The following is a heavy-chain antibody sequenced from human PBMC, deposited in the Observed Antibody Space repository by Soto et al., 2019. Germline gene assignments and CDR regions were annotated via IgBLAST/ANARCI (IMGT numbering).Heavy chain of an antibody. V-gene: IGHV3-30*18. CDR1: GFTFSSFG. CDR3: AKERSVVATTPDFDY. D-gene: IGHD5-12*01. Sequence: QVQLVESGGGVVQPGRSLRLSCAASGFTFSSFGMHWVRQAPGKGLEWVAVASYDGSYKYYADSVKGRFTSSRDNSKNTLYLQMNSLRAEYTAVYYCAKERSVVATTPDFDYWGQGTLVTVSS. J-gene: IGHJ4*02. CDR2: ASYDGSYK.